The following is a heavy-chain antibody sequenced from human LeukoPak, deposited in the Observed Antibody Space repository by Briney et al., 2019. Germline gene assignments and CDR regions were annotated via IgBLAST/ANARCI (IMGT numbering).Heavy chain of an antibody. Sequence: GGSLRLSCAASGFTFDDYTMHWVRQAPGKGLEWVSLISWDGGSTYYADSVKGRFTISRDNSKNSLYLQMNSLRTEDTALYYCAKDKASGGYYDACFHHWGQGTLVTVSS. CDR3: AKDKASGGYYDACFHH. CDR2: ISWDGGST. D-gene: IGHD1-26*01. CDR1: GFTFDDYT. J-gene: IGHJ1*01. V-gene: IGHV3-43*01.